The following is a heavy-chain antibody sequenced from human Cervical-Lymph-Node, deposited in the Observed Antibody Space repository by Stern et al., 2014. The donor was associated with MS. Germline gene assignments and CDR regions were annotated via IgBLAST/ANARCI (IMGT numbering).Heavy chain of an antibody. CDR1: CYTFFNYG. V-gene: IGHV1-18*01. J-gene: IGHJ2*01. CDR3: ARGQTYWYFDL. Sequence: QLVQSRVEVKKPGDSVKVSCKASCYTFFNYGISWVRQASGQGLEWIGWISNYSGDTNYAQKLQGRGTMNTDTSTNTAYMELRSLRSDDTAVYYCARGQTYWYFDLWGRGTLVTVSS. CDR2: ISNYSGDT.